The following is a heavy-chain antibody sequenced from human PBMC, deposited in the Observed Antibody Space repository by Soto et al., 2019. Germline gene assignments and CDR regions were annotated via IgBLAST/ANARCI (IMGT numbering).Heavy chain of an antibody. Sequence: QITLKESGPTLVRPTQPLTLTCTFSGFSLSTTGVGVGWIRQPPGKALEWLALIYWDDDKRYSPSLKSRLTISNDTSKNEVILTMTNMDPVDTARYYCAQRLPHYGLGRERGTWFDPWGQGTRVTGSS. CDR3: AQRLPHYGLGRERGTWFDP. CDR1: GFSLSTTGVG. V-gene: IGHV2-5*02. CDR2: IYWDDDK. D-gene: IGHD3-10*01. J-gene: IGHJ5*02.